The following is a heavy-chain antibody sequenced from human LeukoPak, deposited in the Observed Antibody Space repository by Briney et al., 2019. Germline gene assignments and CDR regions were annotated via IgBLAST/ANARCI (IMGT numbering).Heavy chain of an antibody. V-gene: IGHV3-30*04. CDR3: ARDRQQLGIFDY. Sequence: PGRSLRLSCAASGFTFSSYAMHWVRQAPGKGLEWVAVISYDGSNKYYADSVKGRFTISRDNSKNTLYLQMNSPRAEDTAVYYCARDRQQLGIFDYWGQGTLVTVSS. J-gene: IGHJ4*02. CDR2: ISYDGSNK. D-gene: IGHD6-13*01. CDR1: GFTFSSYA.